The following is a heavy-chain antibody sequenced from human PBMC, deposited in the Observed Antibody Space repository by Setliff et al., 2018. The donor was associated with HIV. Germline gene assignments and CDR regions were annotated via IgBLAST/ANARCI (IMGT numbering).Heavy chain of an antibody. CDR2: IYISGST. CDR1: GGSITSYY. Sequence: SETLSLTCTVSGGSITSYYWSWIRQPAGKGLEWFGRIYISGSTNYTPSFESRVTMSIDTSKNQFSLKLSSVTAADTAVYYCARGGGTGSFDYWGQGTLVTVSS. CDR3: ARGGGTGSFDY. J-gene: IGHJ4*02. V-gene: IGHV4-4*07. D-gene: IGHD3-16*01.